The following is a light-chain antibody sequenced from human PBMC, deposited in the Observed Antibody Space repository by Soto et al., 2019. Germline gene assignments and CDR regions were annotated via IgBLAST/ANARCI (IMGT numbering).Light chain of an antibody. Sequence: QSVLTQPPSVSGTPGLRVNISCSGGICNIGKDTVNWYQQLPGRAPNTLMFNDDKRPSGVPDRFSGSRSGTSASLAISGLQSDDEAVYFCSTWDDSQNGGVFGGGTQLTVL. J-gene: IGLJ3*02. CDR2: NDD. CDR3: STWDDSQNGGV. V-gene: IGLV1-44*01. CDR1: ICNIGKDT.